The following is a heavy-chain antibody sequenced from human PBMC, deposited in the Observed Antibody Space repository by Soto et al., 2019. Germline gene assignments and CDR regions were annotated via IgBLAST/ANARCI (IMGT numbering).Heavy chain of an antibody. V-gene: IGHV3-30*18. J-gene: IGHJ4*02. CDR2: ISYDGKNT. CDR3: AKGNSGIALRQEIDY. D-gene: IGHD6-13*01. CDR1: GFTFRNFV. Sequence: PGGSLRLSCAASGFTFRNFVMHWVRQAPGKGLEWVALISYDGKNTNYVDSVKGRFTISRDNSKDTLYLQVNSLRPEDTAVYYCAKGNSGIALRQEIDYWGQGTLVTVSS.